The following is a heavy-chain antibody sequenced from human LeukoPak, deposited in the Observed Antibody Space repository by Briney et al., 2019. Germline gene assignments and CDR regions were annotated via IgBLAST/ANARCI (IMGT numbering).Heavy chain of an antibody. D-gene: IGHD2-2*01. CDR1: GYTFTSYG. J-gene: IGHJ4*02. CDR2: ISAYNGDT. V-gene: IGHV1-18*01. Sequence: GASVKVSXKASGYTFTSYGISWVRQAPGQGLEWMGWISAYNGDTNYAQKLQGRVTMTTDTSTSTAYMELRSLRSDDTAVYYCARHLGCSSTSCPKGYWGQGTLVTVSS. CDR3: ARHLGCSSTSCPKGY.